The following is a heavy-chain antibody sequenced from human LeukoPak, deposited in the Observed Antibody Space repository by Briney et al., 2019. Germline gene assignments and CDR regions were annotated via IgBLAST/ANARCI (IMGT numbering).Heavy chain of an antibody. Sequence: GRSLRLSCAASGFTFSSYAMHWVRQAPGKGLEWVAVISYDGSNKYYADSVKGRFTISRDNSKNTLYLQMNSLRAEDAAVYYCARVLWSGYNGHYFDYWGQGTLVTVSS. D-gene: IGHD5-24*01. J-gene: IGHJ4*02. V-gene: IGHV3-30-3*01. CDR3: ARVLWSGYNGHYFDY. CDR2: ISYDGSNK. CDR1: GFTFSSYA.